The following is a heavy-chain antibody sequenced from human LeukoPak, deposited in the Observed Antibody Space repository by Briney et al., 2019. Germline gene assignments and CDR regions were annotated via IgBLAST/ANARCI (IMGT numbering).Heavy chain of an antibody. V-gene: IGHV4-4*09. Sequence: PSETLSLTCTVSGGSISSFYWSWIRQPPGKGLEWIGYIHTSGDTSYNPPLKSRVTISVDSSKKQFSLKLGSVTAADTAVYYCATSPKVTYFDYWGQGTLVTVSS. CDR1: GGSISSFY. CDR2: IHTSGDT. CDR3: ATSPKVTYFDY. J-gene: IGHJ4*02.